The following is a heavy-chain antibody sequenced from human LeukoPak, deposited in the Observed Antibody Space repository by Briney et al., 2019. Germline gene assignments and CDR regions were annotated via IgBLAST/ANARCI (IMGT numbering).Heavy chain of an antibody. CDR3: ARDYLGANYGDYRLSSSFDY. D-gene: IGHD4-17*01. Sequence: ASVKVSCKASGYTFTSSGISWVRQAPGQGLEWMGWISAYNGNTNYAQKLQGRVTMTTDTSTSTAYMELRSLRSDDTAVYYCARDYLGANYGDYRLSSSFDYWGQGTLVTVSS. CDR1: GYTFTSSG. CDR2: ISAYNGNT. J-gene: IGHJ4*02. V-gene: IGHV1-18*01.